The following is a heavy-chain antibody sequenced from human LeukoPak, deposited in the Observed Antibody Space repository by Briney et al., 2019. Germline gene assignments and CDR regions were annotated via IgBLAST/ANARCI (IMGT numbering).Heavy chain of an antibody. D-gene: IGHD5-18*01. V-gene: IGHV4-59*01. Sequence: SETLSLTCTVSGGSTSSYSWSWIRQPPGKGLEWIGYIYYSGNTNYNPSLKSRVTISVDTSKNQFSLKLSSVTAADTAVYYCARGRKLDTAMVYYYYYYMDVWGKGTTVTVSS. CDR2: IYYSGNT. CDR3: ARGRKLDTAMVYYYYYYMDV. J-gene: IGHJ6*03. CDR1: GGSTSSYS.